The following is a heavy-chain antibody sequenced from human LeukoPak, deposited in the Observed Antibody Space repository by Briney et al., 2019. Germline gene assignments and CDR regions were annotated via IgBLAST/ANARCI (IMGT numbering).Heavy chain of an antibody. J-gene: IGHJ4*02. CDR3: ARAGWIITSGIDY. CDR2: IYHIGST. Sequence: SETLSLTCGVSGYSISRGYYWAWIRQPPGKGLEWIGTIYHIGSTYYNPSLESRVTISVDTSKNEFPLNLNSVTAADTAVYYCARAGWIITSGIDYWGQGALVTVSS. CDR1: GYSISRGYY. V-gene: IGHV4-38-2*01. D-gene: IGHD3-10*01.